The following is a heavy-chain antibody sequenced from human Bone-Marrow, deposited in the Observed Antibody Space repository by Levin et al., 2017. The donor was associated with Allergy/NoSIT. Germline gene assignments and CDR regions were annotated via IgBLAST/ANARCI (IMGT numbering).Heavy chain of an antibody. CDR1: GFTFSTHA. J-gene: IGHJ6*01. D-gene: IGHD2-2*01. CDR2: ISGSGTNT. Sequence: AGGSLRLSCVASGFTFSTHAMTWVRQAPGKGLEWLSGISGSGTNTYYADSVKGRFNISRDNSKNTLFLQMNSLRVEDTAVYYCAKGLDFVVLAGGMDVWGQGTTVIVSS. CDR3: AKGLDFVVLAGGMDV. V-gene: IGHV3-23*01.